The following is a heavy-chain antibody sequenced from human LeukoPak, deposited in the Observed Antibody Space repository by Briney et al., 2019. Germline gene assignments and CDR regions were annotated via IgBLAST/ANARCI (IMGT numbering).Heavy chain of an antibody. J-gene: IGHJ6*03. D-gene: IGHD2-2*01. V-gene: IGHV3-30-3*01. CDR2: ISYDGSNK. CDR3: ARDIVVVPAASPYYYYMDV. CDR1: GFTFSSYA. Sequence: PGRSLRLSCAASGFTFSSYAMHWVRQAPGKGLEWVAVISYDGSNKYYADSVKGRFTISRDNSKNTLYLQMNSLRAEDTAVYYCARDIVVVPAASPYYYYMDVWGKGTTVTVSS.